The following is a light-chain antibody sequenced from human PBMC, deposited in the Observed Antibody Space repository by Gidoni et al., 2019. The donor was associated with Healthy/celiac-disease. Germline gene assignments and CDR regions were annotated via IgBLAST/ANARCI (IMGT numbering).Light chain of an antibody. CDR1: QSVLYSSNNKNY. Sequence: DIVMTQSPDSLAVSLGERATINCKSSQSVLYSSNNKNYLAWYQQKPGQPPKLLIYWASTRESGVPDRFSGSGSGTEFTLTISSLQAEDVAVYYCQKYYSTPRTFGQGTKVEIK. CDR2: WAS. V-gene: IGKV4-1*01. CDR3: QKYYSTPRT. J-gene: IGKJ1*01.